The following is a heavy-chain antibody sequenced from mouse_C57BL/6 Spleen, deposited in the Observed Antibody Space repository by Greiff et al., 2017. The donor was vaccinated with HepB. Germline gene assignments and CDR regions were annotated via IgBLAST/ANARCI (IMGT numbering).Heavy chain of an antibody. CDR1: GYTFTGYW. CDR2: ILPGSGST. J-gene: IGHJ2*01. Sequence: VQGVESGAELMKPGASVKLSCKATGYTFTGYWIEWVKQRPGHGLEWIGEILPGSGSTNYNEKFKGKATFTADTSSNTAYMQLSSLTTEDSAIYYCAREGNLLLRYDYFDYWGQGTTLTVSS. V-gene: IGHV1-9*01. D-gene: IGHD1-1*01. CDR3: AREGNLLLRYDYFDY.